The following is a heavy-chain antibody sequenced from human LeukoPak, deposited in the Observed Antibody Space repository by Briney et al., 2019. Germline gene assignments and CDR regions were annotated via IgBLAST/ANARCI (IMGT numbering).Heavy chain of an antibody. V-gene: IGHV3-30*02. D-gene: IGHD2-15*01. Sequence: PGGSLRLSCAASGLSFSEYGMHWVRQAPGKGLEWVAYIRYDGSNKYYADSVKGRFTISRDNSKNTLFLQMNSLRAEDTAVYHCAKDMRYGSQNYIDYWGQGTLVTVSS. CDR1: GLSFSEYG. CDR2: IRYDGSNK. CDR3: AKDMRYGSQNYIDY. J-gene: IGHJ4*02.